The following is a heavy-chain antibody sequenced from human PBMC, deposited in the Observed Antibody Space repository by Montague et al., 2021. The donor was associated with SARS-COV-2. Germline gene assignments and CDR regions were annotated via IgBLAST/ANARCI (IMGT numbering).Heavy chain of an antibody. CDR3: ARRGTGNYEILDY. V-gene: IGHV4-59*11. Sequence: SETLSLTCTISGGSMRRHYWTWIRQLPGKELEWIGSIYDSGDARYNPSLKSRVSISVDASKNQFSLRVTSVTAADTAVYFCARRGTGNYEILDYWGQGILVTVSS. D-gene: IGHD3-3*01. CDR2: IYDSGDA. J-gene: IGHJ4*02. CDR1: GGSMRRHY.